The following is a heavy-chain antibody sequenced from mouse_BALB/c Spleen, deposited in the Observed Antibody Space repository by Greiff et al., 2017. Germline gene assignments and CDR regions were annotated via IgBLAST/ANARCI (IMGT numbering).Heavy chain of an antibody. CDR1: GYSITSDYA. CDR2: ISYSGST. V-gene: IGHV3-2*02. CDR3: ARGRYERWYFEV. J-gene: IGHJ1*01. D-gene: IGHD2-14*01. Sequence: EVHLVESGPGLVKPSQSLSLTCTVTGYSITSDYAWNWIRQFPGNILEWMGYISYSGSTSYNPSLKSRISITRDTSKNQFFLQLNSVTTEDTATYYCARGRYERWYFEVWGAGTTVTVSS.